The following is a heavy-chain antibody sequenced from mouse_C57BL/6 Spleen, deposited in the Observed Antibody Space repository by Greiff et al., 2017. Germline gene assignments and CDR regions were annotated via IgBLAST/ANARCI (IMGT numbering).Heavy chain of an antibody. V-gene: IGHV1-64*01. D-gene: IGHD2-2*01. CDR1: GYTFTSYW. CDR3: ARGEVTGPCAY. J-gene: IGHJ3*01. Sequence: QVQLQQPGAELVKPGASVKLSCKASGYTFTSYWMHWVKQRPGQGLEWIGMIHPNRGSTNYNETFKNKATLTVDKSSSTDYMQLSSLTSEDSAVYYCARGEVTGPCAYWGQGTLVTVSA. CDR2: IHPNRGST.